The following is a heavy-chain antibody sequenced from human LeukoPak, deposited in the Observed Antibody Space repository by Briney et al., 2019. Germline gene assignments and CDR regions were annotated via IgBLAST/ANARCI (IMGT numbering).Heavy chain of an antibody. Sequence: GESLKISCKGSGYSFTNYWIGWVRQMPGKGLEWMGIIYPGDSDTKYSPSFQGLVTISADRSISTTFLQWYSLKASDTAMYYCASNIGSPYYFDYWGQGTLVTVSS. CDR3: ASNIGSPYYFDY. J-gene: IGHJ4*02. CDR1: GYSFTNYW. D-gene: IGHD2/OR15-2a*01. V-gene: IGHV5-51*01. CDR2: IYPGDSDT.